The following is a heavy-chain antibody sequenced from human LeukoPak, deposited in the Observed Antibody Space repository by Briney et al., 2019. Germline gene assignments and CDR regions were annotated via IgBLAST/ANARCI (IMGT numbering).Heavy chain of an antibody. CDR1: GGSFSGYY. D-gene: IGHD6-13*01. V-gene: IGHV4-34*01. Sequence: SETLSLTCAVYGGSFSGYYWSWIRQPPGKGLEWIGEINHSGSTNYNPSLKSRVTISVDTSKNQFSLKLSSVTAADTAVYYCARDRQQLVIRPFDYWGQGTLVTVSS. CDR3: ARDRQQLVIRPFDY. J-gene: IGHJ4*02. CDR2: INHSGST.